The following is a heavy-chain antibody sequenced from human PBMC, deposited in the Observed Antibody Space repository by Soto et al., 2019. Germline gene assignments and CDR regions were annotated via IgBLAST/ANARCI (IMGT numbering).Heavy chain of an antibody. Sequence: QVQLQESGPGLVKPSQTLSLTCTVSGGSISSGDYYWSWIRQPPGKGLEWIGYIYYSGSTYYNPSLKSRVTXSXXTSKNQFSLKLSSVTAADTAVYYCARDLSRDYFDYWGQGTLVTVSS. V-gene: IGHV4-30-4*01. CDR1: GGSISSGDYY. CDR3: ARDLSRDYFDY. J-gene: IGHJ4*02. CDR2: IYYSGST.